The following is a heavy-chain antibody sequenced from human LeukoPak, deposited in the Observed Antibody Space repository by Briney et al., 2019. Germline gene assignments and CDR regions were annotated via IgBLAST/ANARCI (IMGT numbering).Heavy chain of an antibody. CDR2: IYYSGTT. J-gene: IGHJ6*03. Sequence: PSETLSLTCTVSGGSISSSHYYWGWIRQTPGEGLEWIGTIYYSGTTYYNPSLEIRATISEDTSKNQFSLTLRSVTAADTAVYYCARQISDYYYYYIDVWGKGTTVTVSS. CDR1: GGSISSSHYY. CDR3: ARQISDYYYYYIDV. D-gene: IGHD3-10*01. V-gene: IGHV4-39*01.